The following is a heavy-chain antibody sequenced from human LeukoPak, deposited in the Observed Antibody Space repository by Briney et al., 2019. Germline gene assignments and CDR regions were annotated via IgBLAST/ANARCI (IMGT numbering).Heavy chain of an antibody. V-gene: IGHV3-21*01. Sequence: KSGGSLRLSCAASGFTFSSYSMNWVRQAPGKGLEWVSSISSSSSYIYYADSVKGRFTISRDNAKNSLYLQMNSLRAEDTAVYYCARDFGDYSNFNWFDPWGQGTLVTVSS. J-gene: IGHJ5*02. CDR2: ISSSSSYI. CDR1: GFTFSSYS. D-gene: IGHD4-11*01. CDR3: ARDFGDYSNFNWFDP.